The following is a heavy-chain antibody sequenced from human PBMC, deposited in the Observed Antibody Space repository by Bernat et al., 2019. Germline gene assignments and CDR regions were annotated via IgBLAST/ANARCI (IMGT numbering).Heavy chain of an antibody. CDR1: GFTFSSYG. V-gene: IGHV3-33*01. CDR3: ARDLGYGNDWYFDL. D-gene: IGHD4-11*01. J-gene: IGHJ2*01. Sequence: QVQLVESGGGVVQPGRSLRLSCAASGFTFSSYGMHWVRQAPGKGLEWVAVIWYDGSNKYYADSVKGRFTISRDNSKNTLYLQMNSLRAEDTAVYYCARDLGYGNDWYFDLCGRGTLVTVSS. CDR2: IWYDGSNK.